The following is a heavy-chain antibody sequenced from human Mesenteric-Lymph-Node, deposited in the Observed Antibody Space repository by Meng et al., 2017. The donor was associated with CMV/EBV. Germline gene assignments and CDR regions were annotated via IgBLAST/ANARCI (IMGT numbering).Heavy chain of an antibody. CDR2: IGSRGSNI. CDR1: GFTFSSYN. J-gene: IGHJ6*02. CDR3: AKEGNYCYDDVMDD. D-gene: IGHD1-1*01. Sequence: GESLKISCAASGFTFSSYNMNWVRQAPGKGLEWVSSIGSRGSNIYYADSVKGRFTISRDNTKNSLDLQKKSLRAEDTAVYYCAKEGNYCYDDVMDDWGQGTTVTVSS. V-gene: IGHV3-21*01.